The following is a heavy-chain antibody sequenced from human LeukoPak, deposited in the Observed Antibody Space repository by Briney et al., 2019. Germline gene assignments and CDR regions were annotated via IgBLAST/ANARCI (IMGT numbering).Heavy chain of an antibody. D-gene: IGHD3-22*01. Sequence: GGSLRLSCAASRFTFRNYGMHWVRQAPGKGLEWVAIIWYDGSNKYYADSVKGRFTISGDNSKNTLYLEMNSLRAEDTAVYYCARHVSSGQYYNYYMDVWGKGTTVTVSS. CDR3: ARHVSSGQYYNYYMDV. CDR2: IWYDGSNK. CDR1: RFTFRNYG. J-gene: IGHJ6*03. V-gene: IGHV3-33*01.